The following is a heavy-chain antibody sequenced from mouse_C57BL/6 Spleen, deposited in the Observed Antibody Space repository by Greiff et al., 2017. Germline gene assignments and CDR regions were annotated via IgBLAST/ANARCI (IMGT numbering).Heavy chain of an antibody. Sequence: QVQLQQSGAELVKPGASVKISCKASGYAFSSYWMNWVKQRPGKGLEWIGQIYPGDGDTNYNGKFKGKATLTADKSSSTAYMQLSSLTSEDSAVYFCARGDLGTTVVATNYFDYWGQGTTLTVSS. CDR2: IYPGDGDT. V-gene: IGHV1-80*01. J-gene: IGHJ2*01. CDR3: ARGDLGTTVVATNYFDY. D-gene: IGHD1-1*01. CDR1: GYAFSSYW.